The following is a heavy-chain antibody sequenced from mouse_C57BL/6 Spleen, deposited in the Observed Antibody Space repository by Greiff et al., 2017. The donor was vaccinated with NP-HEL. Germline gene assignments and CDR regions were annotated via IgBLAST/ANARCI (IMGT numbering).Heavy chain of an antibody. D-gene: IGHD4-1*01. CDR3: ATFNWASDY. Sequence: VQLQQSGPELVKPGASVKISCKASGYSFTGYYMNWVKQSPEKSLEWIGEINPSTGGTTYNQKFKAKATLTVDKSSSTAYMQLKSLTSEDSAVYYCATFNWASDYWGQGTTLTVSS. CDR1: GYSFTGYY. J-gene: IGHJ2*01. CDR2: INPSTGGT. V-gene: IGHV1-42*01.